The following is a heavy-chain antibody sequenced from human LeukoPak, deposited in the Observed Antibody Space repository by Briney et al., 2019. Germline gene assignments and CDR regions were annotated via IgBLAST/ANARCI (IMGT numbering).Heavy chain of an antibody. V-gene: IGHV3-69-1*01. CDR2: ISSSSTT. J-gene: IGHJ6*03. D-gene: IGHD3-10*01. CDR1: GFTFSDYS. CDR3: ASFTVVGSYYYYMGV. Sequence: PGGSLRLSCAASGFTFSDYSMNWVRQAPGKGLEWVSYISSSSTTYYADSVRGRFTISRDNAKNSLYLQMSSLRAEDTAVYYCASFTVVGSYYYYMGVWGNGTTDTVSS.